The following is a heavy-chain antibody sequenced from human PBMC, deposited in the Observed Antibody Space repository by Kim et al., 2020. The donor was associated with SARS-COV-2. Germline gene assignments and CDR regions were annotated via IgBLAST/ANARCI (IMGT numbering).Heavy chain of an antibody. D-gene: IGHD6-13*01. CDR1: GFTFSSYG. V-gene: IGHV3-33*01. J-gene: IGHJ6*03. Sequence: GGSLRLSCAASGFTFSSYGMHWVRQAPGKGLEWVAVIWYDGSNKYYADSVKGRFTISRDNSKNTLYLQMNSLRAEDTAVYYCAREGWVSSSRDYYYYMDVWGKGTTVTVSS. CDR3: AREGWVSSSRDYYYYMDV. CDR2: IWYDGSNK.